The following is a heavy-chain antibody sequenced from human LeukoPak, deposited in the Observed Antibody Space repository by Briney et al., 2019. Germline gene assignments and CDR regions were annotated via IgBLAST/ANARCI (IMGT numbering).Heavy chain of an antibody. V-gene: IGHV1-46*01. J-gene: IGHJ4*02. D-gene: IGHD3-10*01. CDR1: GYTFTSYY. CDR3: ARDQIAMVRGGPIGY. Sequence: ASVKVSCKASGYTFTSYYMHWVRQAPGQGLEWIGIINPSGGSTSYAQKFQGRVTMTRDTSTSTVYMELSSLRSEDTAVYYCARDQIAMVRGGPIGYWGQGTLVTVSS. CDR2: INPSGGST.